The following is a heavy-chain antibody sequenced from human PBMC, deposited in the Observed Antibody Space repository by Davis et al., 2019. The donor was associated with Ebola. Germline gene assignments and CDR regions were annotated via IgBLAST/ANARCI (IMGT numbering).Heavy chain of an antibody. Sequence: ASVKVSCKASGYTFTGYYMHWVRQATGQGLEWMGWMNPNSGNTGYAQKFQGRVTMTRNTSISTAYMELSSLRSEDTAVYYCARVLGYCSSTSCSHYYYYGMDVWGQGTTVTVSS. D-gene: IGHD2-2*01. CDR1: GYTFTGYY. V-gene: IGHV1-8*02. CDR3: ARVLGYCSSTSCSHYYYYGMDV. J-gene: IGHJ6*02. CDR2: MNPNSGNT.